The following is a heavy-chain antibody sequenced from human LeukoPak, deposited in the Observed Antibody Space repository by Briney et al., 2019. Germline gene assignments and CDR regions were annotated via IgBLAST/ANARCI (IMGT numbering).Heavy chain of an antibody. J-gene: IGHJ5*02. D-gene: IGHD6-13*01. CDR3: AKAQAAGKYNWFDP. Sequence: GGSLRLSCAASGFTFSSYAMSWVRQAPGKGLEWVSAISGSGGSTYYADSVKGRFTISRDNSKNTLYLQMSSLRAEDTAVYYCAKAQAAGKYNWFDPWGQGTLVTVSS. V-gene: IGHV3-23*01. CDR2: ISGSGGST. CDR1: GFTFSSYA.